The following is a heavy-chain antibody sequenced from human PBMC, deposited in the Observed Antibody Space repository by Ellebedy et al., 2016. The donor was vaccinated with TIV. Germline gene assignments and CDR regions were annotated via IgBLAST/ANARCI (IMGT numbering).Heavy chain of an antibody. J-gene: IGHJ6*02. V-gene: IGHV4-39*07. CDR3: ARDVVVAATSFYYYYGMDV. D-gene: IGHD2-15*01. CDR1: GGSISSSSYY. CDR2: IYYSGST. Sequence: SETLSLTCTVSGGSISSSSYYWGWIRQPPGKGLEWIGSIYYSGSTYYNPSLKSRVTISVDTSKNQFSLKLSSVTAADTAVYYCARDVVVAATSFYYYYGMDVWGQGTTVTVSS.